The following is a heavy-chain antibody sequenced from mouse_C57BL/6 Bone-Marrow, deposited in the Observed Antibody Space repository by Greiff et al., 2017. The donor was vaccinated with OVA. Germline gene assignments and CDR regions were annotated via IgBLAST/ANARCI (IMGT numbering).Heavy chain of an antibody. CDR1: GFNIKNTY. J-gene: IGHJ1*03. D-gene: IGHD1-1*01. CDR3: ATDSDYGSSYWYFDV. V-gene: IGHV14-3*01. CDR2: IDPANGNT. Sequence: VQLQQPVAELVRPGASVKLSCTASGFNIKNTYMHWVKQRPEQGLEWIGRIDPANGNTKYAPKFQGKATITADTSSNTAYLQLSSLTSEDTAIYYCATDSDYGSSYWYFDVWGTGTTVTVSS.